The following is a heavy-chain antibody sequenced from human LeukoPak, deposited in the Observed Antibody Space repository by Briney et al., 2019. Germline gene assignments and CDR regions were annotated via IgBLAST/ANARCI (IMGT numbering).Heavy chain of an antibody. Sequence: SETLSLTRTVSGGSISSYYWSWIRQPPGKGLEWIGYIYYSGSTNYNPSLKSRVTISVDTSKNQFSLKLSSVTAADTAVYYCARDGDYGDFDYWGQGTLVTVSS. J-gene: IGHJ4*02. D-gene: IGHD4-17*01. CDR3: ARDGDYGDFDY. CDR2: IYYSGST. CDR1: GGSISSYY. V-gene: IGHV4-59*01.